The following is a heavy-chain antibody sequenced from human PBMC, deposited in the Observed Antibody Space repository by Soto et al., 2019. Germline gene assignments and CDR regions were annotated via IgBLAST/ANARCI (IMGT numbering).Heavy chain of an antibody. D-gene: IGHD5-12*01. J-gene: IGHJ3*02. V-gene: IGHV3-23*01. CDR1: GFTFSSYA. CDR3: AKDPPVIVTRNDAFDI. Sequence: QPGGSLRLSCAASGFTFSSYAMSWVRQAPGKGLEWVSAISGSGGSTYYADSVKGRFTISRDNSKNTLYLQMNSLRAEDTAVYYCAKDPPVIVTRNDAFDIWGQGTMVTVSS. CDR2: ISGSGGST.